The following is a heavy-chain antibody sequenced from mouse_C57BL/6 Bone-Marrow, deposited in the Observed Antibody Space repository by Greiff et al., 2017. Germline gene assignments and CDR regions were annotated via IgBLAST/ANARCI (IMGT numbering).Heavy chain of an antibody. V-gene: IGHV1-81*01. D-gene: IGHD1-1*01. CDR1: GYTFTSYG. CDR2: IYPRSGNT. Sequence: QVQLQQSGAELARPGASVKLSCKASGYTFTSYGISWVKQRTGQGLEWIGEIYPRSGNTYYNEKFKGKATLTADKSSSTAYMALRSLTSEDSAVYFCARSDYGAWFAYWGQGTLVTVSA. J-gene: IGHJ3*01. CDR3: ARSDYGAWFAY.